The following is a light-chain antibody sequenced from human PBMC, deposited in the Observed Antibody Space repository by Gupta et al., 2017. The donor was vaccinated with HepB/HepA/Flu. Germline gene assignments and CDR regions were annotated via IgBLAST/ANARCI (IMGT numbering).Light chain of an antibody. CDR1: EDISYY. CDR3: QQYDNLPFT. J-gene: IGKJ3*01. V-gene: IGKV1-33*01. Sequence: DTQMTQSPSSLSASVGDRVTLTCQASEDISYYLNWYQHKPGEAPSLVIYDTSKLETVVSSRFTGSGSGTDFTLTISTLEPEDFATYYCQQYDNLPFTFGPGTKIDMK. CDR2: DTS.